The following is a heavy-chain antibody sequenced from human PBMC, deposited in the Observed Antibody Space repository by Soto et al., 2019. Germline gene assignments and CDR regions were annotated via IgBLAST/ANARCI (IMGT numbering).Heavy chain of an antibody. Sequence: SETLSLTCAVSGYSISSGYYWGWIRQPPGKGLEWIGSIYHSGSTYYNPSLKSRVTISVDTSKNQFSLKLSSVTAADTAVYYGARDSELLWFGEEYWFDPWGQGTLVTVYS. CDR1: GYSISSGYY. CDR3: ARDSELLWFGEEYWFDP. D-gene: IGHD3-10*01. CDR2: IYHSGST. V-gene: IGHV4-38-2*02. J-gene: IGHJ5*02.